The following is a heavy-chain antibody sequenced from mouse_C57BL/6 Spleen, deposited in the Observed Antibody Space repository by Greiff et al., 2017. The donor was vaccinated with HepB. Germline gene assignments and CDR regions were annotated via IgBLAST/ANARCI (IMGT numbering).Heavy chain of an antibody. J-gene: IGHJ4*01. Sequence: EVMLVESGGGLVQPGGSLKLSCAASGFTFSDYYMYWVRQTPEKRLEWVAYISNGGGSTYYPDTVKGRFTISRDNTKNTLYLQMSRLKSEDTAMYYGARQYYGSRGDAMDDWGKGTSVTVST. CDR2: ISNGGGST. CDR3: ARQYYGSRGDAMDD. D-gene: IGHD1-1*01. CDR1: GFTFSDYY. V-gene: IGHV5-12*01.